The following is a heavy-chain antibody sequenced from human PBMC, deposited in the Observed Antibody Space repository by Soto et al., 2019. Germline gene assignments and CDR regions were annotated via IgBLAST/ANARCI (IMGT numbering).Heavy chain of an antibody. J-gene: IGHJ5*02. V-gene: IGHV1-69*01. CDR1: GGTFSSYA. D-gene: IGHD4-17*01. CDR3: ARWAHYARNLNNWFDP. CDR2: IIPIFGTA. Sequence: QVQLVQSGAEVKKPGSSVKVSCKASGGTFSSYAISWVRQAPGQGLEWMGGIIPIFGTANYAQKFQGRVTITADESTSTAYMELSSLRSEDTAVDYCARWAHYARNLNNWFDPWGQGTPVTVSS.